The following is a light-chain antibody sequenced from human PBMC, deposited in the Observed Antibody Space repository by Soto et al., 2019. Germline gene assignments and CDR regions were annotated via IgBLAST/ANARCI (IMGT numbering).Light chain of an antibody. CDR3: RQYKST. Sequence: DMQMSQSPSTLSASVGDRVTITCRASQSISSWLAWYQQQPAKAAKLLIYEASSLETGVASRFRGRGSGTEFTLTISSLQSDDSATYYCRQYKSTFGQGTKVDIK. V-gene: IGKV1-5*01. CDR2: EAS. CDR1: QSISSW. J-gene: IGKJ1*01.